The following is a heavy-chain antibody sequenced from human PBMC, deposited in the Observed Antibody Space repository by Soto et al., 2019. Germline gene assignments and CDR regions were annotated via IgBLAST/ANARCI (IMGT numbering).Heavy chain of an antibody. CDR3: AADPYCGGDCYFDY. CDR2: IIPNSGDT. J-gene: IGHJ4*02. CDR1: GYTFTGYY. V-gene: IGHV1-2*02. D-gene: IGHD2-21*02. Sequence: ASVKVSCKASGYTFTGYYMRWVRQAPGQGLEWIGWIIPNSGDTNYAQKFQERVTITRDMSTNTAYMELSSLRSEDTAVYYCAADPYCGGDCYFDYWGQGTMVTVSS.